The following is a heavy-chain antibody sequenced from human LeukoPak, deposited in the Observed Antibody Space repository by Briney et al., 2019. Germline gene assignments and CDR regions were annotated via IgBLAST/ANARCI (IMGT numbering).Heavy chain of an antibody. J-gene: IGHJ4*02. CDR3: AKDKPSMDTAMVYYY. CDR2: ISGSGGST. D-gene: IGHD5-18*01. CDR1: GFTFSSYA. V-gene: IGHV3-23*01. Sequence: GGSLRLSCAASGFTFSSYAMSWVRQAPGKGLEWVSAISGSGGSTYYADSVKGRFTISRDNSKNTLYLQMNSLRAEDTAAYYCAKDKPSMDTAMVYYYWGQGTLVTVSS.